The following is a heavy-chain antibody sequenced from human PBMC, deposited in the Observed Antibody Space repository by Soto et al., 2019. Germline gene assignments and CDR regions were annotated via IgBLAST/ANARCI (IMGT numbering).Heavy chain of an antibody. CDR3: AREYCTNGVCYSQGY. Sequence: ASVKVSCKASGYTFTGYYMHWVRQAPGQGLEWMGWINPNSGGTNYAQKFQGRVTMTRDTSISTAYMELSRLRSDDTAVYYCAREYCTNGVCYSQGYWGQGTLVTVSS. D-gene: IGHD2-8*01. V-gene: IGHV1-2*02. CDR2: INPNSGGT. J-gene: IGHJ4*02. CDR1: GYTFTGYY.